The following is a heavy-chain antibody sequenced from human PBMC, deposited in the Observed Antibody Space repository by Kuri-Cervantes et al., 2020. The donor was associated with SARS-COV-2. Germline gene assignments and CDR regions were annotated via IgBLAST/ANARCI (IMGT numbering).Heavy chain of an antibody. V-gene: IGHV4-39*01. CDR1: GASISSNTYY. CDR2: VSYTGNT. CDR3: ARQVELSLDEYGMDI. J-gene: IGHJ6*02. Sequence: SETLSLTCSVSGASISSNTYYWGWIRQPPGKRLEWIGSVSYTGNTYLNPSLKSRVTISVHTSKTQFSLNLSSVTVADTAVYYCARQVELSLDEYGMDIWGQGTTVTVSS. D-gene: IGHD1-7*01.